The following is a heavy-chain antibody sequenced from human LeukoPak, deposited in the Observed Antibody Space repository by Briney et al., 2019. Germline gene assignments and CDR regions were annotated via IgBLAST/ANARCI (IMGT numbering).Heavy chain of an antibody. CDR3: AMGDLNRYPDY. J-gene: IGHJ4*02. D-gene: IGHD2-21*02. V-gene: IGHV3-11*01. Sequence: GGSLRLSCAASGFTFSDYYMSWIRQAPGKGLEWVSYIYSGGTTIYYADSVKGRFTISRDNAKDSLYLQMNSLRAEDTAVYYCAMGDLNRYPDYWGQGTLVTVSS. CDR2: IYSGGTTI. CDR1: GFTFSDYY.